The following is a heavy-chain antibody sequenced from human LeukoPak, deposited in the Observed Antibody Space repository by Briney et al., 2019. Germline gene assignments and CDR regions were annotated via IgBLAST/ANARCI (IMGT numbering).Heavy chain of an antibody. V-gene: IGHV4-59*08. CDR2: IYYSGST. CDR1: GGSISSYY. D-gene: IGHD1-1*01. J-gene: IGHJ4*02. Sequence: SETLSLTCTVSGGSISSYYWSWIRQPPGKGLEWIGYIYYSGSTNYNPSLKSRVTISVDTSKNQFSLKLSSVTAADTAVYYCARHFSGTTGYYLDYWGQGTRSPSPQ. CDR3: ARHFSGTTGYYLDY.